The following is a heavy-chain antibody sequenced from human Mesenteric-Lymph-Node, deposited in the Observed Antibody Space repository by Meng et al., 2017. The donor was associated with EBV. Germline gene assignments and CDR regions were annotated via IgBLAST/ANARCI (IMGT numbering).Heavy chain of an antibody. Sequence: QVQLQESGRGLVKPSGTLSLTCAVSGGSISSSNWWTWVRQPPGKGLEWIGEIFPTGGTNYNPSLKSRVTISVDKSENQFSLNLSSVTAADTAVYYCASASDGYNFGIDRWGQGTLVTVSS. V-gene: IGHV4-4*02. J-gene: IGHJ5*02. CDR2: IFPTGGT. CDR1: GGSISSSNW. D-gene: IGHD3-3*01. CDR3: ASASDGYNFGIDR.